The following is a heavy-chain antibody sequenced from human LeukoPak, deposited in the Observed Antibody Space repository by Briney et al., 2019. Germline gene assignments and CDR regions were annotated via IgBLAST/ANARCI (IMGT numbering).Heavy chain of an antibody. V-gene: IGHV3-30*02. CDR2: IRYDGSNK. D-gene: IGHD5-18*01. J-gene: IGHJ6*03. CDR3: AKCHTGYYYYYMDV. CDR1: GFTYSSQG. Sequence: GGSLRLSCAASGFTYSSQGMHWVRQAPGKGLEWVAFIRYDGSNKYYADSVKGRFTICRDNSKKTLYLQKNSLRAEDTAVYYCAKCHTGYYYYYMDVWGKGTTVTVSS.